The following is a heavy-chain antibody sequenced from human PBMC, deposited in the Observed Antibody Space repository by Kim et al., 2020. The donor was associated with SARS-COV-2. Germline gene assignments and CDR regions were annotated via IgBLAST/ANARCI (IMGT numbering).Heavy chain of an antibody. CDR2: IWYDGSNK. Sequence: GSLRLSCAASGFTFSSYGMHWVRQAPGKGLEWVAVIWYDGSNKYYADSVKGRFTISRDNSKNTLYLQMNSLRAEDTAVYYCARGGTRGPYYDFWSGYTIDYWGQGTLVTVSS. CDR3: ARGGTRGPYYDFWSGYTIDY. J-gene: IGHJ4*02. CDR1: GFTFSSYG. D-gene: IGHD3-3*01. V-gene: IGHV3-33*01.